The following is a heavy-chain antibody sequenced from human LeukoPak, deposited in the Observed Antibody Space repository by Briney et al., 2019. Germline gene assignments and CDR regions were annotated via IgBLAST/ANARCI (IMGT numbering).Heavy chain of an antibody. Sequence: GGSLRLSCAASGFTFSSYGMHWVRQAPGKGLEWVAVISYDGSNKYYADSVKGRFTISRDNYKNTLYLQMNSLRAEDTAVYYCAKTTTVTTTTTPSRWGQGTLVTVSS. CDR2: ISYDGSNK. CDR3: AKTTTVTTTTTPSR. V-gene: IGHV3-30*18. J-gene: IGHJ4*02. CDR1: GFTFSSYG. D-gene: IGHD4-17*01.